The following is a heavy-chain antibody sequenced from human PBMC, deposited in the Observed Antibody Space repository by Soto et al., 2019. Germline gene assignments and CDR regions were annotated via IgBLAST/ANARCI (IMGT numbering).Heavy chain of an antibody. CDR1: GGTFSSYA. Sequence: SVKVSCKASGGTFSSYAISWVRQAPGQGLEWMGGIIPIFGTANYAQKFQGRVTITADESTGTAYMELSSLRSEDTAVYYCARESRYVAAAGIVRYFDYWGQGTLVTVSS. V-gene: IGHV1-69*13. CDR3: ARESRYVAAAGIVRYFDY. CDR2: IIPIFGTA. D-gene: IGHD6-13*01. J-gene: IGHJ4*02.